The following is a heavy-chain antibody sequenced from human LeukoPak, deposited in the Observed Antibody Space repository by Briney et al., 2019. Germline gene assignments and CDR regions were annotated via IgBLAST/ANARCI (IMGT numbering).Heavy chain of an antibody. D-gene: IGHD5-18*01. CDR3: ARTTAMVTIFDY. Sequence: ASVKVSCKASGYTFTTYAMHWVRQAPGQRLEWMGWINAGNGSTKYSQKFQSRVTITRDTSASTAYMELSGLRSEDTAVYYCARTTAMVTIFDYWGQGTLVTVSS. V-gene: IGHV1-3*01. CDR1: GYTFTTYA. CDR2: INAGNGST. J-gene: IGHJ4*02.